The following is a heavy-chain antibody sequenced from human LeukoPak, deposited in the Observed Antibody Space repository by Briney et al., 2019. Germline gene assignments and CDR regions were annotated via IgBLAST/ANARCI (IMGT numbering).Heavy chain of an antibody. Sequence: SETLSLTCTVSGGSISSSSYYWGWIRQPPGKGLEWIGSIYYSGSTYYNPSLKSRVTISVDTSKNQFSLKLSSVTAADTAVYYCARAGRYYFDYWGQGTLVTVSS. CDR3: ARAGRYYFDY. CDR2: IYYSGST. V-gene: IGHV4-39*07. D-gene: IGHD3-10*01. J-gene: IGHJ4*02. CDR1: GGSISSSSYY.